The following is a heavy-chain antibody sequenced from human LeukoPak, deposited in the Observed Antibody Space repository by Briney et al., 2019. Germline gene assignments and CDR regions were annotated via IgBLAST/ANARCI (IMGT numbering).Heavy chain of an antibody. CDR3: ARFMVRGVSDY. V-gene: IGHV1-8*01. CDR1: GYTFTSYD. CDR2: MSPNSGNT. D-gene: IGHD3-10*01. Sequence: ASVKVSCKASGYTFTSYDINWMRQATGQGLEWMGWMSPNSGNTGYAQKFQGRVTMTRDTSTGTAYLELSSLRSEDTAVYYCARFMVRGVSDYWGQGTLVTVSS. J-gene: IGHJ4*02.